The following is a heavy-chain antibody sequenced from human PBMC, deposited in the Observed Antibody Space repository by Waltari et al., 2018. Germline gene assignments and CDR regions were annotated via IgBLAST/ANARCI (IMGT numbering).Heavy chain of an antibody. D-gene: IGHD2-2*01. J-gene: IGHJ6*03. V-gene: IGHV3-43D*04. CDR3: AKGGGYCSSTSCYYYYYMDV. CDR2: ISWDGGST. CDR1: GFTFDDYA. Sequence: EVQLVESGGVVVQPGGSLRLSCAASGFTFDDYAMHWVRQAPGKGLEWVSLISWDGGSTYYADSVKGRFTISRDNSKNSLYLQMNSLRAEDTALYYCAKGGGYCSSTSCYYYYYMDVWGKGTTVTVSS.